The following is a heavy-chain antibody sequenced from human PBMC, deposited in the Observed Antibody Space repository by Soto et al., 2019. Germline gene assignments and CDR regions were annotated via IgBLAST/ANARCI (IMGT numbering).Heavy chain of an antibody. CDR3: VRDDYGMDV. CDR1: GFXXXXNY. CDR2: IYSGGSR. J-gene: IGHJ6*02. Sequence: LIQPGGSLRLXXAASGFXXXXNYMSWVRQAPGKGLEWVSVIYSGGSRYYVDSVKGRFTISRDDSKNTLYLQMNSLTAEDTAVYYCVRDDYGMDVWGQGTTVTVSS. V-gene: IGHV3-53*01.